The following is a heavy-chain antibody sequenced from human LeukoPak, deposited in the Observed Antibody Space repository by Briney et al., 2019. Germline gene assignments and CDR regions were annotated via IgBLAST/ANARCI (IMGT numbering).Heavy chain of an antibody. V-gene: IGHV3-23*01. D-gene: IGHD3-10*01. CDR2: ISGGAGGA. Sequence: PGGSLRLSCAASGFTFSSYAMNWVRQAPGKGLEWVSSISGGAGGASYADSVKGRFTMSRDNSKNTLYLQMNSLRAEDTAVYYCAKDGGYGSGSYYPDYWGQGTLVTGSS. J-gene: IGHJ4*02. CDR3: AKDGGYGSGSYYPDY. CDR1: GFTFSSYA.